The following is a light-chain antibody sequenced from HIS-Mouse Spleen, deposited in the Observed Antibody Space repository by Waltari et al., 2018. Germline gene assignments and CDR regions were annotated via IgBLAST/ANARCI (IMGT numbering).Light chain of an antibody. CDR2: LNSDGSH. CDR3: QTWGTGIWV. CDR1: SGHSSYA. V-gene: IGLV4-69*01. J-gene: IGLJ3*02. Sequence: QLVLPQSPSASASLGASVKPTSPLTSGHSSYAIAWHQQQPEKGPRYLMKLNSDGSHSKGDGIPDRFSGSSSGAERYLTISSLQSEDEADYYCQTWGTGIWVFGGGTKLTVL.